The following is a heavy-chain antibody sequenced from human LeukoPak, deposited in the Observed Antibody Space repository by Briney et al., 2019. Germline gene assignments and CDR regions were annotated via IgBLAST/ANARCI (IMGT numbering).Heavy chain of an antibody. V-gene: IGHV3-53*05. CDR2: IHSGGNT. J-gene: IGHJ4*02. CDR3: AREVGTSPGLEK. D-gene: IGHD2-2*01. CDR1: GFSVSDIY. Sequence: GGSLRLSCAASGFSVSDIYITWVRQSPGKGLEWVSLIHSGGNTYYAVSFIGRCTISRDNYENTLFLLLNSMIVEDTAVYYCAREVGTSPGLEKWGQGTLVSVSS.